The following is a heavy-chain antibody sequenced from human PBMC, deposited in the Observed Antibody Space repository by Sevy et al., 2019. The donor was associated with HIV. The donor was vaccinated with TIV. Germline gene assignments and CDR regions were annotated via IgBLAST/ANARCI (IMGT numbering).Heavy chain of an antibody. CDR3: ANLGGGSISTLDN. CDR1: GFSFSSYE. V-gene: IGHV3-23*01. J-gene: IGHJ4*02. Sequence: GGSLRLSCAASGFSFSSYEMSWVRQAPGKGLEWVSGIYPSGDSTFYADSVKGRFTISRDNSKSTLFLQMNSLVADDPAVFYCANLGGGSISTLDNWGRGTLVTVSS. CDR2: IYPSGDST. D-gene: IGHD3-16*01.